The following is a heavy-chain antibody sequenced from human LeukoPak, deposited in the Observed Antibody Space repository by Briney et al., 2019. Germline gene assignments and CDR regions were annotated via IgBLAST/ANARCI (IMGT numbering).Heavy chain of an antibody. V-gene: IGHV3-23*01. Sequence: PGGSLRLSCAASGFTFSTFGMTWVRQAPGKGLEWVSSISDRGDLTTYADSVKGRFTIPRDNSKNTLSLQMHGLRAEDMAIYYCATRISTTHGLDYWGQGTLVTVSS. CDR3: ATRISTTHGLDY. CDR1: GFTFSTFG. D-gene: IGHD1-1*01. J-gene: IGHJ4*02. CDR2: ISDRGDLT.